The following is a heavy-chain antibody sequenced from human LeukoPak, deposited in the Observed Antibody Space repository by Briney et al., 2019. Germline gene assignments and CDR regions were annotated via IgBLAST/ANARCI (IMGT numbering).Heavy chain of an antibody. D-gene: IGHD4-17*01. J-gene: IGHJ3*01. CDR1: GFTFSSYS. Sequence: PGGSLRLSCAASGFTFSSYSMNWVRQAPGKGLEWVSSIGGSSSSLYYTESVKGRFTISRDNARNSLYLQMNSLRAEDTAVYYCAKEAGQDLGALDAFDVWGQGTMVTVSS. V-gene: IGHV3-21*01. CDR2: IGGSSSSL. CDR3: AKEAGQDLGALDAFDV.